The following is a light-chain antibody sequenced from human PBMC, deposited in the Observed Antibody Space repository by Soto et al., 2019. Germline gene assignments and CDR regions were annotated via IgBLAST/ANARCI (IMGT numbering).Light chain of an antibody. CDR3: SSYTSSSTLV. J-gene: IGLJ2*01. CDR2: EVS. Sequence: QSALTQPASLSGSPGQSITISCTGTSSDVGGYNYVSWYQQPPGKAPKLMIYEVSNRPSGVSNRCSGSKSGNTASRTISGIQAEDEADYYCSSYTSSSTLVFGGGTKLTVL. CDR1: SSDVGGYNY. V-gene: IGLV2-14*01.